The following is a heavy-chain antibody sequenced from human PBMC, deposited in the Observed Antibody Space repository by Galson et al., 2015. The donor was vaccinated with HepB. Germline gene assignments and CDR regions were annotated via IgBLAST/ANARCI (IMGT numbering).Heavy chain of an antibody. Sequence: SLRLSCAASGFTFSSYAMSWVRQAPGKGLEWVSAISGSGGSTYYADSVKGRFTISRDNSKNTLYLQMNSLRAEDTAVYYCAYSIAVAGRLDYWGQGTLVTVSS. CDR3: AYSIAVAGRLDY. V-gene: IGHV3-23*01. D-gene: IGHD6-19*01. CDR2: ISGSGGST. J-gene: IGHJ4*02. CDR1: GFTFSSYA.